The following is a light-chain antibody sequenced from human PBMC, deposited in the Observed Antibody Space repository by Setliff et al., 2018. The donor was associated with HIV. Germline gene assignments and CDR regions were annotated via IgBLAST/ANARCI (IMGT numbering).Light chain of an antibody. CDR1: SSDVGAYKY. V-gene: IGLV2-14*03. Sequence: QSALAQPASVSGSPGQSITISCTGTSSDVGAYKYVSWYQQHPGKAPKIMIFDVSNRPSGVSNRFSGSKSGNTDSLTISGLQAEDEADYFCSAYTARSILFGGGTKVTVL. CDR3: SAYTARSIL. J-gene: IGLJ2*01. CDR2: DVS.